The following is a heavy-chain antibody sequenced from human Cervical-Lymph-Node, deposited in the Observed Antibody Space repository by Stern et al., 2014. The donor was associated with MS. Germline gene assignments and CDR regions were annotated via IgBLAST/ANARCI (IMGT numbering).Heavy chain of an antibody. Sequence: EVQLEESGGGLVKPGGSLRLSCAASGFTFSSYNMNWVRQAPGKGLEWVASISSGGSYKYYADSMERRITITRNDDNTLLLLQMNSLRAEDTAVYYCARGRGGNYRYYFDYWGQGTLVTVSS. D-gene: IGHD4-23*01. CDR1: GFTFSSYN. V-gene: IGHV3-21*01. CDR3: ARGRGGNYRYYFDY. J-gene: IGHJ4*02. CDR2: ISSGGSYK.